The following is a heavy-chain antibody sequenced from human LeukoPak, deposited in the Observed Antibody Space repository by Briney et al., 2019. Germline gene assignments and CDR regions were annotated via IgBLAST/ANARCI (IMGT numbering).Heavy chain of an antibody. J-gene: IGHJ4*02. V-gene: IGHV3-7*05. CDR2: IKQDGRVK. D-gene: IGHD1-1*01. CDR1: GFTFSSYW. Sequence: GGSLRLSCAPSGFTFSSYWMRWVRQAPGKGVEWVANIKQDGRVKYYVDFVKGGITNTRENAKNSLYLQMNSLRAEDTAVYYCARTTGSFDYWGQGTLVTVSS. CDR3: ARTTGSFDY.